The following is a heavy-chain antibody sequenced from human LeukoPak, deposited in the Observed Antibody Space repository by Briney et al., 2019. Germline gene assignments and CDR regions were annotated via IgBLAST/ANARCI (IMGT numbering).Heavy chain of an antibody. CDR2: ISACNGNT. V-gene: IGHV1-18*01. Sequence: ASVKVSCKASGYTFTSYGISWVRQAPGQGLEWMGWISACNGNTNYAQKLQGRVTMTTDTSTSTAYMELRSLRSDDTAVYYCARDRRSLTGNIKSQTAGYWGQGTLVTVSS. J-gene: IGHJ4*02. CDR3: ARDRRSLTGNIKSQTAGY. D-gene: IGHD1-20*01. CDR1: GYTFTSYG.